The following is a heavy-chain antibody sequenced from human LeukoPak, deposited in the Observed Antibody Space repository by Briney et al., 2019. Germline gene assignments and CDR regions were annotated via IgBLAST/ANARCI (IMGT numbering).Heavy chain of an antibody. V-gene: IGHV3-30-3*01. CDR1: GFTFSSYA. CDR3: ARATTGTTGGY. Sequence: GGSLRLSCAASGFTFSSYAMHWVRQAPGKGLEWVAVISYDGSNKYCADSVKGRFTISRDNSKNTLYLQMNSLRAEDTAVYYCARATTGTTGGYWGQGTLVTVSS. D-gene: IGHD4-17*01. J-gene: IGHJ4*02. CDR2: ISYDGSNK.